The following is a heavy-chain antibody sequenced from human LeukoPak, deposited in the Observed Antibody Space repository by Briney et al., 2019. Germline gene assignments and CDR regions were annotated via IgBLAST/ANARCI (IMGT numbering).Heavy chain of an antibody. D-gene: IGHD1-26*01. CDR3: ARGRGIVGATGYPDAFDI. CDR1: GGSVSSYY. Sequence: PSETLSLTCTVSGGSVSSYYWSWIRQPAGKGLEWIGRIYTSGSTNYNPSLKSRVTMSVDTSKNQFSLKLSSVTAADTAVYYCARGRGIVGATGYPDAFDIWGQGTMVTVSS. V-gene: IGHV4-4*07. J-gene: IGHJ3*02. CDR2: IYTSGST.